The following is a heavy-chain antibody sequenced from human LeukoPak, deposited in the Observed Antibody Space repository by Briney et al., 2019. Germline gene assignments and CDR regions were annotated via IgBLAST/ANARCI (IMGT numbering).Heavy chain of an antibody. CDR2: IYPGDSDT. V-gene: IGHV5-51*01. J-gene: IGHJ4*02. Sequence: GESLKISCKGSGYSFTSYWIGWVRQMRGKGLEWMGIIYPGDSDTRYSPSFQGQVTIAADKSISTAYLQSSSLKGSGNAMYYCSRRRRYSGSPHPLPLDYWGQGTLVTVSS. D-gene: IGHD1-26*01. CDR3: SRRRRYSGSPHPLPLDY. CDR1: GYSFTSYW.